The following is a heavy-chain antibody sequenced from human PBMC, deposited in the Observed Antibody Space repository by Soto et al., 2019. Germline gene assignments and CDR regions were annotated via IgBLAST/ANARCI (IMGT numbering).Heavy chain of an antibody. J-gene: IGHJ5*01. V-gene: IGHV3-23*01. CDR3: ATDTVPVATPSFDP. CDR1: GFTFSNYA. Sequence: EVQLLESGGGLVQPGGSLRLSCAASGFTFSNYAMSWVRQAPGKGLEWVSTLSGSGGSTSYAASVKGRFIISRDNAKNTLYLQLTSLRAEDPAVYYCATDTVPVATPSFDPWGQGALVTVSS. D-gene: IGHD2-2*01. CDR2: LSGSGGST.